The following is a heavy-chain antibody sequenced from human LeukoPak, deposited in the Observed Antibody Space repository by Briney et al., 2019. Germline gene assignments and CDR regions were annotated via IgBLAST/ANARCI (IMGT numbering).Heavy chain of an antibody. V-gene: IGHV3-11*04. CDR1: GFTFSDYY. Sequence: NPWGSLRLSCAASGFTFSDYYMSWIRQAPGKGLEWVSYISSSGSTIYYADSVKGRFTISRDNAKNSLYLQMNSLRAEDTAVYYCARDRYCSGGSCYWTRDFDYWGQGTPVTVSS. J-gene: IGHJ4*02. CDR3: ARDRYCSGGSCYWTRDFDY. D-gene: IGHD2-15*01. CDR2: ISSSGSTI.